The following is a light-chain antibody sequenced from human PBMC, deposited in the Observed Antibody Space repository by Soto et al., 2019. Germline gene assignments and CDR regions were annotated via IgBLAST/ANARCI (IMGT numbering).Light chain of an antibody. V-gene: IGKV1-5*03. CDR2: EAS. CDR1: QSISSC. Sequence: HLSQPLSDVSSSIGDRVTITCRASQSISSCLAWYQQKPGKAPKFLIYEASNLESGVPSRFSGSGSGTDFTLSISSLQPEDFATYYCQHYKSGPLTFGGGTKVDIK. CDR3: QHYKSGPLT. J-gene: IGKJ4*01.